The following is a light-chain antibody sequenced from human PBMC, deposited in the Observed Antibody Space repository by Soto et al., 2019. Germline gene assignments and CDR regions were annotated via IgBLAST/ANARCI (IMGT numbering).Light chain of an antibody. CDR3: GTWESYLSVGV. V-gene: IGLV1-51*01. J-gene: IGLJ2*01. CDR2: DNN. CDR1: GSNIGSNS. Sequence: QSVLTQPPSVSAAPGQTVTISCSGSGSNIGSNSVSWYQQVPGTAPKLLLYDNNKRPSGIPDRFLGSKSGTSATLGIAGLQTADEADYYCGTWESYLSVGVFGGGTKLTVL.